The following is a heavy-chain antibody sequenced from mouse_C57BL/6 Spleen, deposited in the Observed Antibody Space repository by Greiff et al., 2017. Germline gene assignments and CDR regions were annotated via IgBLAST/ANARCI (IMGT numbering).Heavy chain of an antibody. Sequence: QVQLQESGAELARPGASVKLSCKASGYTFTSYGISWVKQRTGQGLEWIGEIYPRSGNNYYNEKFKGKATMTADKSSSTAYMELRSLTSEDSAVYFCAHRTAQATPFAYWGQGTLVTVSA. CDR1: GYTFTSYG. J-gene: IGHJ3*01. CDR2: IYPRSGNN. CDR3: AHRTAQATPFAY. D-gene: IGHD3-2*02. V-gene: IGHV1-81*01.